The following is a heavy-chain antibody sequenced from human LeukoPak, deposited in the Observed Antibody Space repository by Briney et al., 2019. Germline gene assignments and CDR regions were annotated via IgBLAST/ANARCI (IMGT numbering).Heavy chain of an antibody. CDR3: ARGLLSRDGYKSFYFDY. D-gene: IGHD5-24*01. CDR1: GFTVDSNY. Sequence: GGSLRLSCAASGFTVDSNYMKWVRQAPGKGLECVSVVYSGGTIYYADSVKGRFTISRDLSKNIVYFRMNSLRADNTALYSCARGLLSRDGYKSFYFDYWGQGTLVTVSS. J-gene: IGHJ4*02. V-gene: IGHV3-66*01. CDR2: VYSGGTI.